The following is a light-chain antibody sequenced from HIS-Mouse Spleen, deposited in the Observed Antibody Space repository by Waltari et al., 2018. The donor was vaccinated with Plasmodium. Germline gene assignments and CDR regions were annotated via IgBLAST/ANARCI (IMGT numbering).Light chain of an antibody. CDR2: GKN. Sequence: SSELTQDPAVSVALGQPVRITCQGDSLRSYYASWYQQKPEQAPVLVIYGKNNLPSGIPDRFSCSSSGNTASLTITGAQAEDEADYYCNSRDSSGNHLVFGGGTKLTVL. CDR1: SLRSYY. CDR3: NSRDSSGNHLV. J-gene: IGLJ2*01. V-gene: IGLV3-19*01.